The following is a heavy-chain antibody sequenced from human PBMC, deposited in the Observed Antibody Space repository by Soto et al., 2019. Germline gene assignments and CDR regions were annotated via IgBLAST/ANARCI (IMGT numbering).Heavy chain of an antibody. CDR2: ISAYNGNT. J-gene: IGHJ6*02. Sequence: QVQLVQSGAEVKKPGASVKVSCKASGYTFTSYGISWVRQAPGQGLEWMGWISAYNGNTNYAQKLQGRVTMTTNTSTSTAYMELRSLRSDDTAVYYCARVPHDDILTGYTVGMDVWGQGTTVTVSS. V-gene: IGHV1-18*01. CDR1: GYTFTSYG. CDR3: ARVPHDDILTGYTVGMDV. D-gene: IGHD3-9*01.